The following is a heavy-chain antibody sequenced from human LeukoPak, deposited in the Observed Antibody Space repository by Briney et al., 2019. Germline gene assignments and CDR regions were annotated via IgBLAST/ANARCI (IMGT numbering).Heavy chain of an antibody. Sequence: ASVKVSCKASGYTFTSYGISWVRQAPGQGLEWMGWISAYNGNTNYAQKLQGRVTMATDTSTSTAYMELRSLRSDDTAVYYCASDDYDYVWESYHNGIYWGQGTLVTVSS. D-gene: IGHD3-16*02. J-gene: IGHJ4*02. CDR2: ISAYNGNT. V-gene: IGHV1-18*01. CDR1: GYTFTSYG. CDR3: ASDDYDYVWESYHNGIY.